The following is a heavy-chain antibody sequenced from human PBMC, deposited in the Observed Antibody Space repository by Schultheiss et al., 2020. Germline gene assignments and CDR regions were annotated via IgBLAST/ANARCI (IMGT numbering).Heavy chain of an antibody. Sequence: ASVKVSCKASGYTFTDYYIHWVRQAPGQGLEWMGWINPNSGGTNYAQKFQGRVTMTRDTSINTAYMELSRLRSDDTAVYYCARHPQLGFRAMDVWGQGTTITVSS. CDR3: ARHPQLGFRAMDV. D-gene: IGHD6-6*01. CDR1: GYTFTDYY. CDR2: INPNSGGT. V-gene: IGHV1-2*02. J-gene: IGHJ6*02.